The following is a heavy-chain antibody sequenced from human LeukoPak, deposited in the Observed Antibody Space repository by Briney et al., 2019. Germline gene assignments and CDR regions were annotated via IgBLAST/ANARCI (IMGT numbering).Heavy chain of an antibody. CDR2: ISSSSSTI. CDR3: AKEGVDYGDYTDAFDI. V-gene: IGHV3-48*01. Sequence: SGGSLRLSCAASGFTFSSYSMNWVRQAPGKGLEWVSYISSSSSTIYYADSVKGRFTISRDNSKNTLYLQMNSLRAEDTAVYYCAKEGVDYGDYTDAFDIWGQGTMVTVSS. CDR1: GFTFSSYS. J-gene: IGHJ3*02. D-gene: IGHD4-17*01.